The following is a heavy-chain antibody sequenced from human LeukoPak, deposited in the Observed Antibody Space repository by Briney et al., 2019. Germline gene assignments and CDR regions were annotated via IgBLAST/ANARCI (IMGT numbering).Heavy chain of an antibody. CDR1: GYTFTNYG. V-gene: IGHV1-18*01. CDR2: ISADDGHT. CDR3: ARDWDCSGGACRDCFDP. D-gene: IGHD2-15*01. Sequence: ASVNVSCKGSGYTFTNYGISWVRQAPGQGLEWMGWISADDGHTNYAQNLQDRVTMTTDTSTSTVYMELRSLRSDDTAVYYCARDWDCSGGACRDCFDPWGQGTLVTVSS. J-gene: IGHJ5*02.